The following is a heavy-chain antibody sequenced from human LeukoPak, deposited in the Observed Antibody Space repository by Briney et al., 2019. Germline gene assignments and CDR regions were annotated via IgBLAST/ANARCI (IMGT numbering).Heavy chain of an antibody. CDR3: ARSPIDRDGYSYGCIDY. D-gene: IGHD5-18*01. CDR1: GGTFSSYA. Sequence: SVKVSCKASGGTFSSYAISWVRQAPGQGLEWMGRIIPILGIANYAQKFQGRVTITADKSTGTAYMELSSLRSEDTAVYYCARSPIDRDGYSYGCIDYWGQGTLVTVSS. V-gene: IGHV1-69*04. CDR2: IIPILGIA. J-gene: IGHJ4*02.